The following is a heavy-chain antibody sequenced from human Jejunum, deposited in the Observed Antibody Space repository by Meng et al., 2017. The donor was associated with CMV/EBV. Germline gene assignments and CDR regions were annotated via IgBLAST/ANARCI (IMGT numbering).Heavy chain of an antibody. CDR1: GYTFTGYK. V-gene: IGHV1-2*02. Sequence: SGYTFTGYKLHWVRRAPGQGLEWLGWINPESGDTDYAQKFQGRVTMTRDTSITTAYMELSRLTSDDTAVYYCARPSGRYIYYFDYWGQGTRVTVSS. J-gene: IGHJ4*02. CDR3: ARPSGRYIYYFDY. CDR2: INPESGDT. D-gene: IGHD1-26*01.